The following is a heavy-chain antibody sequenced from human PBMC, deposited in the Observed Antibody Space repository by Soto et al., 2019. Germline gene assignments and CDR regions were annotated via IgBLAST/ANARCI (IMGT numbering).Heavy chain of an antibody. D-gene: IGHD2-15*01. J-gene: IGHJ4*02. Sequence: QVQLQESGPGLVKPSETLSLTCTVSGGSISSYYWSWIRQPPGKGLEWIGYIYYSGSTNYNPSLKSRVTISVDTSKNQFSLKLSSVTAADTAVYYCARGSVVVVAASHDYFDYWGQGTLVTVSS. V-gene: IGHV4-59*01. CDR1: GGSISSYY. CDR2: IYYSGST. CDR3: ARGSVVVVAASHDYFDY.